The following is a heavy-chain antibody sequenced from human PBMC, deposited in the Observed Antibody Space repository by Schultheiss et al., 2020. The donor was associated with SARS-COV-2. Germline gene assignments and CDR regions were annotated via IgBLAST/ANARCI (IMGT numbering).Heavy chain of an antibody. Sequence: GGSLRLSCTAAGFTFGGSGMHWVRQAPGKGLEWVAVISYDGSNKYYADSVKGRFTISRDNAKNSLYLQMNSLRAEDTAVYYCARAGVGDFDYWGQGTLVTVSS. V-gene: IGHV3-30*03. CDR3: ARAGVGDFDY. D-gene: IGHD1-26*01. J-gene: IGHJ4*02. CDR1: GFTFGGSG. CDR2: ISYDGSNK.